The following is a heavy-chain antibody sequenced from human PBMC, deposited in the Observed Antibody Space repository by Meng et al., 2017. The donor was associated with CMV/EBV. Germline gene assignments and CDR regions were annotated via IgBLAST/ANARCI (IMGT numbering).Heavy chain of an antibody. CDR3: ARDRFYDSRGDYYGIGY. V-gene: IGHV4-61*02. CDR2: FSISGST. J-gene: IGHJ4*02. CDR1: GDSIRSSRYY. D-gene: IGHD3-22*01. Sequence: VPVQGSGSGLVTPSQTLSLTCAVSGDSIRSSRYYWSWLRQPAGKGLEWIGRFSISGSTNYNPSLKSRVTISVDTSKNQFSLQLTSVTAADTAVYYCARDRFYDSRGDYYGIGYWGQGTLVTVSS.